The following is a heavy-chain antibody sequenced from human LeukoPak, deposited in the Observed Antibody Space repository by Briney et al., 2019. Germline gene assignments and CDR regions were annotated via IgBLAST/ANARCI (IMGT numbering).Heavy chain of an antibody. CDR3: ARGPLWFGESNPRFDY. Sequence: SVKVSCKASGGTFSSYAISWVRQAPGQGLEWMGGIIPIFGTANYAQKFRGRVTITTDESTSTAYMELSSLRSEDTAVYYCARGPLWFGESNPRFDYWGQGTLVTVSS. CDR2: IIPIFGTA. V-gene: IGHV1-69*05. CDR1: GGTFSSYA. J-gene: IGHJ4*02. D-gene: IGHD3-10*01.